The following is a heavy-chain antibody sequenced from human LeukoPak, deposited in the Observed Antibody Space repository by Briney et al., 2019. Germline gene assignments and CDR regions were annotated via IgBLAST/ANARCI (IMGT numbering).Heavy chain of an antibody. CDR3: AKDGTKHTYYYGSGISSPLAS. J-gene: IGHJ4*02. Sequence: GGSLRLSCAASGFTFSSYSMNWVRQAPGKGLEWVSSISSSSSYIYYADSVKGRFTISRDNAKNSLYLQMNSLRAEDTAVYYCAKDGTKHTYYYGSGISSPLASWGQGTLVTVPS. CDR1: GFTFSSYS. V-gene: IGHV3-21*01. CDR2: ISSSSSYI. D-gene: IGHD3-10*01.